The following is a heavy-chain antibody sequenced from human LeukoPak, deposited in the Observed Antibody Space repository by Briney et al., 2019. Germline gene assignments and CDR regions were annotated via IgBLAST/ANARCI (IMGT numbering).Heavy chain of an antibody. CDR1: GFTFDDYA. CDR3: AKGNRDSSGFYYYYGMDV. J-gene: IGHJ6*02. CDR2: ISWNSKNI. D-gene: IGHD6-19*01. V-gene: IGHV3-9*01. Sequence: GRSLRLSCAASGFTFDDYAMFWVRQAPGKGLEWVSGISWNSKNIGYAASVKGRFTIPRDNAKNSLYLQMNSLRAEDTAFYYCAKGNRDSSGFYYYYGMDVWGQGTTVTVSS.